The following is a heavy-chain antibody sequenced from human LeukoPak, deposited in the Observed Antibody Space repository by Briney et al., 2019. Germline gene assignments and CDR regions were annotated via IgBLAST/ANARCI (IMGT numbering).Heavy chain of an antibody. CDR3: ARNTRGSGCPDY. J-gene: IGHJ4*02. Sequence: PGGSLRLSCAASGFTFSSYAMHWVRRAPGKGLEWVAVISYDGSNKYYADSVKGRFTISRDNSKNTLYLQMNSLRAEDTAVYYCARNTRGSGCPDYWGQGTLVTVSS. D-gene: IGHD6-19*01. V-gene: IGHV3-30*04. CDR2: ISYDGSNK. CDR1: GFTFSSYA.